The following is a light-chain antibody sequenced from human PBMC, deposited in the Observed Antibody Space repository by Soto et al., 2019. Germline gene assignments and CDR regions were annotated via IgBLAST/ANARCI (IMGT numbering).Light chain of an antibody. J-gene: IGKJ1*01. Sequence: DIKMTQSPSSVSASVGDRVTITCQASQNINNYLNWYQQKPGKAPKLLIYKASSLESGVPSRFSGSGSGTEFTLTISSLQPDDFATYYCQQYNSYSWTFGQGTKVDIK. V-gene: IGKV1-5*03. CDR1: QNINNY. CDR3: QQYNSYSWT. CDR2: KAS.